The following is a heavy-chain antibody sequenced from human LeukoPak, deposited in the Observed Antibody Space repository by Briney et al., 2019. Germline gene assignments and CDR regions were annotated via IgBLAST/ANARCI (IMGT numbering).Heavy chain of an antibody. CDR1: GYSLTDLS. V-gene: IGHV1-24*01. CDR3: ARDVAVATSLEWFDP. CDR2: FDPEHGET. D-gene: IGHD5-12*01. J-gene: IGHJ5*02. Sequence: GASVKVSCKVSGYSLTDLSTHWVRQAPGKGLEWMGGFDPEHGETIYAENFRGRVTMTEDTSSDTAYMELTNLRSDDTAVYYCARDVAVATSLEWFDPWGQGTLVIVSS.